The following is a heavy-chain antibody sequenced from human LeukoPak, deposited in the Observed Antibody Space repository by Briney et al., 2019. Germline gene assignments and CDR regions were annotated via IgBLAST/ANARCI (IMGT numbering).Heavy chain of an antibody. CDR2: INPNSGGT. D-gene: IGHD6-13*01. CDR3: ARALYSSRKFDP. Sequence: ASVKVSCKASGYTFTGYYMHWVRQAPGQGLEWMGWINPNSGGTNYAQKFQGRVTMTRDTSISTAYMELSRLRSDDTAVYNCARALYSSRKFDPWGQGTLVTVSS. V-gene: IGHV1-2*02. CDR1: GYTFTGYY. J-gene: IGHJ5*02.